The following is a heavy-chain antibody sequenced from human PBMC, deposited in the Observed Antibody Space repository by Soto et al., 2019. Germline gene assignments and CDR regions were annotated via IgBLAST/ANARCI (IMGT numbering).Heavy chain of an antibody. CDR2: IRTMPDNDAT. Sequence: GGSLILPCKASGFPLSGSAVHCVRQPSGKGREWVGRIRTMPDNDATAYAASVKGRFTISRDDSKNTAYLLMNSLKTEDTAVYYCARLNSATTVTTSYDYYGMDVWGQGTTVTVS. CDR1: GFPLSGSA. V-gene: IGHV3-73*01. D-gene: IGHD4-17*01. CDR3: ARLNSATTVTTSYDYYGMDV. J-gene: IGHJ6*02.